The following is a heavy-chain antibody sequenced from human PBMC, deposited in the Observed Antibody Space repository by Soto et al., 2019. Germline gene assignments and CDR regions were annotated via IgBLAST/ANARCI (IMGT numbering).Heavy chain of an antibody. CDR2: ISYDGSNK. V-gene: IGHV3-30-3*01. D-gene: IGHD2-15*01. Sequence: QVQLVESGGGVVQPGRSLRLSCAASGFTFSSYVMYWVRQAPGKGLEWVAVISYDGSNKYYADSVKDRFTISRDNSKNTLYLQMNSLRAEDTAVYYCARAGCDGGRCYTLVGLRYGMDVWGQGTTVTVSS. CDR3: ARAGCDGGRCYTLVGLRYGMDV. CDR1: GFTFSSYV. J-gene: IGHJ6*02.